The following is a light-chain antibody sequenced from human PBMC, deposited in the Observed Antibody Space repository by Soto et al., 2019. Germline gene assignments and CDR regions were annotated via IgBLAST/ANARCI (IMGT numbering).Light chain of an antibody. CDR3: QQRSNWPRT. CDR1: QSVSKD. Sequence: EIVLTQSPATLSLSPGERATLSCRASQSVSKDLAWYQQKPGQAPRLLVYDVSNRATGIPARFSGSGSQTEFTLTITSLEPADFAVYYCQQRSNWPRTFGQGTKVEIK. V-gene: IGKV3-11*01. J-gene: IGKJ1*01. CDR2: DVS.